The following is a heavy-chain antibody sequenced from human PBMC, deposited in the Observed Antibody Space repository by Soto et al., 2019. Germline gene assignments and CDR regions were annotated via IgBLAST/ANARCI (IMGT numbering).Heavy chain of an antibody. CDR1: GGSISSYY. CDR3: ARRPYSYGHFDY. CDR2: IYYSGST. J-gene: IGHJ4*02. V-gene: IGHV4-59*08. D-gene: IGHD5-18*01. Sequence: QVQLQESGPGLVKPSETLSLTCTVSGGSISSYYWSWIRQPPGKGLEWIGYIYYSGSTNYNPSLKSRVTISVDTSKNQFSLKLSSVTAADTAVYYCARRPYSYGHFDYWGQGTLVTVSS.